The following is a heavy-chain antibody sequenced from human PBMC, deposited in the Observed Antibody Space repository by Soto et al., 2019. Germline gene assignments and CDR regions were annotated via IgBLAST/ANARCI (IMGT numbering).Heavy chain of an antibody. J-gene: IGHJ6*02. V-gene: IGHV6-1*01. Sequence: SQTRSLTCAISGDSVSSNSAAWNWIRQSPSRGLEWLGRTYYRSKWYNDYAVSVKSRITINPDTSKNQFSLQLNSVTPEDTAVYSCPRESLGSGSYPYYYYGMDVWGQGTTVTVSS. CDR3: PRESLGSGSYPYYYYGMDV. CDR1: GDSVSSNSAA. D-gene: IGHD6-19*01. CDR2: TYYRSKWYN.